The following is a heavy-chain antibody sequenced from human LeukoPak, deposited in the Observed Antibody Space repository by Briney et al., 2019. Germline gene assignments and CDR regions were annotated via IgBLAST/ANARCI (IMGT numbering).Heavy chain of an antibody. V-gene: IGHV4-59*08. J-gene: IGHJ4*02. CDR2: IHYSGST. CDR3: ASPAATPVY. CDR1: GGSISSYY. Sequence: SETLSLTCTVSGGSISSYYWSWTRQPPGKGLEWIGYIHYSGSTNYNPSLKSRVTISLDTSKNQFSLKLSSVTAADTAVYYCASPAATPVYWGEGTLVTVSS.